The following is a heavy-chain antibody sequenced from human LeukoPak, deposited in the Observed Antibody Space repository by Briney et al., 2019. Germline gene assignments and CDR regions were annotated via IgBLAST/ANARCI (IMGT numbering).Heavy chain of an antibody. D-gene: IGHD6-13*01. CDR2: IYSGGST. V-gene: IGHV3-66*02. Sequence: HPGGSLRLSCAASGFTVSSNYMSWVRQAPGKGLEWVSVIYSGGSTYYADSVKGRSTISRDNSKNTLYLQMNSLRAEDTAVYYCARDLLAAAVDYWGQGTLVTVSS. CDR1: GFTVSSNY. J-gene: IGHJ4*02. CDR3: ARDLLAAAVDY.